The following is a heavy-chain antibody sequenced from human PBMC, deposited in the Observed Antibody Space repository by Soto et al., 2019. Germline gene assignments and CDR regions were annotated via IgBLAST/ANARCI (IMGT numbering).Heavy chain of an antibody. V-gene: IGHV3-11*01. J-gene: IGHJ6*02. CDR3: ARDLRFLEWLLYWSEGGWDHGMDV. D-gene: IGHD3-3*01. CDR2: ISSSGSTI. CDR1: GFTFSDYY. Sequence: QVQLVESGGGLVKPGGSLTLSCAASGFTFSDYYMSWIRQAPGKGLEWVSYISSSGSTIYYADSVKGRFTISRDNAKKSLYLQMNSLRAEDTAVYYCARDLRFLEWLLYWSEGGWDHGMDVWGQGTTVTVSS.